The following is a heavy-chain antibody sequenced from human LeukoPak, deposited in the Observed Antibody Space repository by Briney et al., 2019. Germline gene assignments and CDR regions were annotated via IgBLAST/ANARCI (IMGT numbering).Heavy chain of an antibody. D-gene: IGHD6-13*01. CDR2: IHYSGST. CDR1: GGTISTSSSY. V-gene: IGHV4-39*01. Sequence: SETASFNGTVSGGTISTSSSYWGGIRQPPGKGLEWIGTIHYSGSTYYSPSLKRRVSMSADTSKNQFSLNLRSVSAADTAVYYCARHRAADPWDPFDIWGQGTLVTVSS. CDR3: ARHRAADPWDPFDI. J-gene: IGHJ3*02.